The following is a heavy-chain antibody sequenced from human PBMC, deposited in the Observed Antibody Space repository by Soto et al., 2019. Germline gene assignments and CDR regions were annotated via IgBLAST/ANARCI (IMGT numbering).Heavy chain of an antibody. CDR2: IIPIFGTA. Sequence: SVKVSCKASGGTFSSYAISWVRQAPGQGXEWMGGIIPIFGTANYAQKFQGRVTITADKSTSTAYMELSSLRSEDTAVYYCASIPEPRDSSGYNYHFDYWGQGTLVTVSS. J-gene: IGHJ4*02. CDR1: GGTFSSYA. CDR3: ASIPEPRDSSGYNYHFDY. D-gene: IGHD3-22*01. V-gene: IGHV1-69*06.